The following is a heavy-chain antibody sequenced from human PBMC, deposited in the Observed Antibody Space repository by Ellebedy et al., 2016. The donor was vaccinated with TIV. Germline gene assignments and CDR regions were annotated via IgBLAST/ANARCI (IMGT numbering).Heavy chain of an antibody. Sequence: GESLKISCAASGFTFSRYAMSWVRQAPGKGLEWVSAIGGSGHTTDYTDSVKGRFTISRDNSKNTLYLQMNNLRAEDTAVYYCAKDPITIFGVVWIYWGQGTLVTVSS. V-gene: IGHV3-23*01. CDR1: GFTFSRYA. D-gene: IGHD3-3*01. CDR2: IGGSGHTT. CDR3: AKDPITIFGVVWIY. J-gene: IGHJ4*02.